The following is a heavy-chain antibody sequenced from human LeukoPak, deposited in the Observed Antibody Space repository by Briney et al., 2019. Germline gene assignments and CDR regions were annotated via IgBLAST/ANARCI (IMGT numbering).Heavy chain of an antibody. CDR2: IYYSGST. Sequence: PSETLSLTCTVSGGSISSGSYYWGWIRQPPGKGLEWIGSIYYSGSTYYNPSLKSRITISLDTPKNQFSLKLSSVTAADTAVYYCARGKTFEVVNYFDYWGQGTLVTVSS. CDR1: GGSISSGSYY. D-gene: IGHD3-3*01. CDR3: ARGKTFEVVNYFDY. J-gene: IGHJ4*02. V-gene: IGHV4-39*07.